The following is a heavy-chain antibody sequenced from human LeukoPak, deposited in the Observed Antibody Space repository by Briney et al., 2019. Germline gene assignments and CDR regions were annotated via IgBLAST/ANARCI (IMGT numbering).Heavy chain of an antibody. D-gene: IGHD3-9*01. Sequence: ASVKVSCKASGYTFTGYYMHWVRQAPGQGLEWMGWINPNSGGTNYAQKFQGRVTMTRDTSISTAYMELSRLRSDDTAVYYCARDGALYDILTGYYIWGQGTLVTVSS. V-gene: IGHV1-2*02. CDR1: GYTFTGYY. CDR3: ARDGALYDILTGYYI. J-gene: IGHJ4*02. CDR2: INPNSGGT.